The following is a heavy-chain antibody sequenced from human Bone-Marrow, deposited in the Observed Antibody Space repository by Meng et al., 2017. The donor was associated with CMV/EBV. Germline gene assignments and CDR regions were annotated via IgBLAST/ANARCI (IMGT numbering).Heavy chain of an antibody. J-gene: IGHJ4*02. CDR3: ASAFCSGGNCYYLDH. Sequence: TVSGGSILSNYWGWIRKPAGKGLEWIGRIYTTGSTNYNPSLKSRVTMSVDTSKNQFSLKLSSVTAADTAVYYCASAFCSGGNCYYLDHWGQGTLVTVSS. CDR2: IYTTGST. D-gene: IGHD2-15*01. V-gene: IGHV4-4*07. CDR1: GGSILSNY.